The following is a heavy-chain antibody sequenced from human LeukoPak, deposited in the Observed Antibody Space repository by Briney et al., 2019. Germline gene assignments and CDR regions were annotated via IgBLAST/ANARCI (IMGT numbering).Heavy chain of an antibody. CDR3: ATAPDYGDGVH. D-gene: IGHD4-17*01. CDR2: FDPGDGET. Sequence: ASVKVSCKVSGYTLTELSMHWVRQAPGKGLEWMGGFDPGDGETIYAQKFQGRVTMTEDTSTDTAYMKLSSLRSEDTAVYYCATAPDYGDGVHWGQGTLVTVSS. J-gene: IGHJ4*02. CDR1: GYTLTELS. V-gene: IGHV1-24*01.